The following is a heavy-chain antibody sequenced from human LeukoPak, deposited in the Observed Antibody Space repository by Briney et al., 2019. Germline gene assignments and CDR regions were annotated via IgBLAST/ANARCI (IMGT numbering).Heavy chain of an antibody. CDR3: ARGSGGRITMVRGVIGY. D-gene: IGHD3-10*01. Sequence: SETLSLTCAVSGGSFSGYYWSWIRQPPGKGLEWIGEINHSGSTNYNPSLKSRVTISVDTSKNQFSLKLSSVTAADTAVDYCARGSGGRITMVRGVIGYWGQGTLVTVSS. CDR2: INHSGST. CDR1: GGSFSGYY. J-gene: IGHJ4*02. V-gene: IGHV4-34*01.